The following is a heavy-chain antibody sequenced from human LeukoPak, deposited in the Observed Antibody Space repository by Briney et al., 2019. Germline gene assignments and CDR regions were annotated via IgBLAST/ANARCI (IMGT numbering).Heavy chain of an antibody. D-gene: IGHD6-13*01. CDR2: IYYSGST. J-gene: IGHJ4*02. CDR1: GRSISSSSYY. V-gene: IGHV4-39*07. CDR3: ARDLLPAAGTYYFDY. Sequence: SETLSLTCTVSGRSISSSSYYWGWIRQPPGKGLERFGSIYYSGSTYYNPSLKRRVTISVDTSKNQFSLKLSSVTAADTAVYYCARDLLPAAGTYYFDYWGQGTLVTVSS.